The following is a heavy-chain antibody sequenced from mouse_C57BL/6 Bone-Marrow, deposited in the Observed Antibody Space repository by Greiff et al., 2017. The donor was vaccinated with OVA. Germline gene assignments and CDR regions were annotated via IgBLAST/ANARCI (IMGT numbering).Heavy chain of an antibody. Sequence: EVKVVESGGGLVQPGGSLSLSCAASGFTFTDYYMSWVRQTPGKALEWLGFIRNKANGYTTEYSASVKGRFTISRDNSQSILNLQMIALRAEDSDTSDGARWTYYYGCYFDYWGQGTTLTVSS. J-gene: IGHJ2*01. CDR3: ARWTYYYGCYFDY. CDR1: GFTFTDYY. CDR2: IRNKANGYTT. D-gene: IGHD1-1*01. V-gene: IGHV7-3*01.